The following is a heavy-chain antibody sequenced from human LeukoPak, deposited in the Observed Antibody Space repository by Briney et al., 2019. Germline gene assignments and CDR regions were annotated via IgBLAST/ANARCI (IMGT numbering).Heavy chain of an antibody. CDR2: IYSGSST. D-gene: IGHD3-22*01. CDR1: GFTVSSNY. J-gene: IGHJ4*02. CDR3: ARGDYYDSSGYYPPTY. V-gene: IGHV3-53*01. Sequence: GSLRLSCAASGFTVSSNYMSWVRQAPGKGLEWVSVIYSGSSTYYADSVKGRFTISRDDSKNTLYLQMNSLRAEDTAVYYCARGDYYDSSGYYPPTYWGQGTLVTVSS.